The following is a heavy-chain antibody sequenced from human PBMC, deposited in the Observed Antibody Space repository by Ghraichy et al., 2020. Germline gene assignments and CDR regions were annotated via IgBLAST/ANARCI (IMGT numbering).Heavy chain of an antibody. CDR2: VETAGDT. Sequence: GGSLRLSCEASGFSFNSYDMHWVRQAPGKGLEWVSGVETAGDTYYSVSAKGRFTISRQNAKNSLSLHMNSLTAGDTAVYYCARAAGTSLINDWYFDLWGRGPSVTVSS. CDR3: ARAAGTSLINDWYFDL. CDR1: GFSFNSYD. J-gene: IGHJ2*01. V-gene: IGHV3-13*04. D-gene: IGHD2-8*01.